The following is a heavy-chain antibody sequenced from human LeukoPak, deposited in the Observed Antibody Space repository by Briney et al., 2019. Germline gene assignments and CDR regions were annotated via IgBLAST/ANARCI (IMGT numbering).Heavy chain of an antibody. V-gene: IGHV3-30-3*01. CDR1: GFTFSSYA. J-gene: IGHJ4*02. Sequence: PGGSLRLSCAASGFTFSSYAMHWVRQAPGKGLEWVAVISYDGSNKYCADSVKGRFTISRDNSKNTLYLQMNSLRAEDTAVYYCARVPHSGYCSGGSCPNYFDYWGQGTLVTVSS. D-gene: IGHD2-15*01. CDR2: ISYDGSNK. CDR3: ARVPHSGYCSGGSCPNYFDY.